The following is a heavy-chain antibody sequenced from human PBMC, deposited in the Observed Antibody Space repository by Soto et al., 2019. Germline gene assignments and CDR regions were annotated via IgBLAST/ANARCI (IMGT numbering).Heavy chain of an antibody. V-gene: IGHV3-11*03. CDR3: ARVYDILTSAWLDP. J-gene: IGHJ5*02. CDR1: GFTLSDYY. Sequence: GGSLRLSCAASGFTLSDYYMTWIRQAPGKGLEWISYISTNSRYTKYADSVKGRFTISRDDAKNSLYPQMNSLRVEDTAVYYCARVYDILTSAWLDPWGQGTLVTVPS. D-gene: IGHD3-9*01. CDR2: ISTNSRYT.